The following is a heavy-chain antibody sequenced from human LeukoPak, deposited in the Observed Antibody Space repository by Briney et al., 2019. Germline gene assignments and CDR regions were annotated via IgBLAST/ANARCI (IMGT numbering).Heavy chain of an antibody. CDR2: IYYSGST. D-gene: IGHD3-3*01. Sequence: PSETLSLTCTVSGGSISSSSYYWGWIRQPPGKGLEWIGSIYYSGSTYYNPSLKSRVTISVDTSKNQFSLKLSSVTAADTAVYYCARVNKNYDFWTGYSIGDYYYMDVWGKGTTVTVSS. CDR1: GGSISSSSYY. V-gene: IGHV4-39*07. J-gene: IGHJ6*03. CDR3: ARVNKNYDFWTGYSIGDYYYMDV.